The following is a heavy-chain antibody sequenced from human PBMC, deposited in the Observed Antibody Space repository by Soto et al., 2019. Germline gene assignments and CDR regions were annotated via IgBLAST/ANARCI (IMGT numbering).Heavy chain of an antibody. CDR3: KSRDY. V-gene: IGHV3-53*04. Sequence: EVHLVESGGGLVQPGGSLRLACAASGFSVSDNYMNWVRQAPGKGLEWVSVIFSGGSTYYADSVKGRFTISRHNAENTLYVQMSRLRVEDTAVYYCKSRDYWGRGTLVTVSS. J-gene: IGHJ4*02. CDR1: GFSVSDNY. CDR2: IFSGGST.